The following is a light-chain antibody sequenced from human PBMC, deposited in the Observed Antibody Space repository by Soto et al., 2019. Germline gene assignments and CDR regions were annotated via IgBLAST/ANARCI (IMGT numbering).Light chain of an antibody. CDR2: DAS. V-gene: IGKV3-20*01. Sequence: IGLTQSPGTLSLSPGEIATLSCRASQSVTNNYLTWYQQKPGQAPRLLIYDASNRATGSPDRFSGSGSGTDFTLTTSRLEPEDFAVYYCQQCAHSPLTFGQGTKVEIK. CDR1: QSVTNNY. J-gene: IGKJ1*01. CDR3: QQCAHSPLT.